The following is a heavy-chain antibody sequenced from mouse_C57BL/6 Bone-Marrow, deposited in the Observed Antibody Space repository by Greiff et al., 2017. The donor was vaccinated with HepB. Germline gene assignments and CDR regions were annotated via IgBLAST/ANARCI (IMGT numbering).Heavy chain of an antibody. CDR1: GYTFTSYW. J-gene: IGHJ1*03. Sequence: QVQLQQPGAELVKPGASVKMSCKASGYTFTSYWITWVKQRPGQGLEWIGDIYPGSGSTNYNEKFKSKATLTVDTASSTAYMQLSSLTSEDSAVYYWASPSDGYTTYFDVWGTGTTVTVSS. CDR2: IYPGSGST. CDR3: ASPSDGYTTYFDV. D-gene: IGHD2-3*01. V-gene: IGHV1-55*01.